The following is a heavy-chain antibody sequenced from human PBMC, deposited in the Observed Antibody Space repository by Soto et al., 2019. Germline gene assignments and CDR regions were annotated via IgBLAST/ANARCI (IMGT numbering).Heavy chain of an antibody. CDR3: AKDAVYNDGLWLVAN. CDR2: MTGSGGDI. V-gene: IGHV3-23*01. J-gene: IGHJ4*02. Sequence: GGSLRLSCAASGFSFSRYAMMWVRQAPGKGQEWVAGMTGSGGDIGYADSVKGRFTISKGNSKNTLYLQMNSLRAEDTAIYYCAKDAVYNDGLWLVANWGQGTLVTVSS. CDR1: GFSFSRYA. D-gene: IGHD5-12*01.